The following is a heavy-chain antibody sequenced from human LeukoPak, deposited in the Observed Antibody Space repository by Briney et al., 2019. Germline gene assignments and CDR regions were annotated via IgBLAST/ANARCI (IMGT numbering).Heavy chain of an antibody. Sequence: ASVKVSCKASGGTFSSYAISWVRQAPGQGLEWMGGIIPIFGTANYAQKFQGRVTMTRDMSTTTDYMELNSLRAEDTAVYYCARDKIVGATHLDYWGQGTLVTVSS. J-gene: IGHJ4*02. CDR1: GGTFSSYA. CDR3: ARDKIVGATHLDY. V-gene: IGHV1-69*05. CDR2: IIPIFGTA. D-gene: IGHD1-26*01.